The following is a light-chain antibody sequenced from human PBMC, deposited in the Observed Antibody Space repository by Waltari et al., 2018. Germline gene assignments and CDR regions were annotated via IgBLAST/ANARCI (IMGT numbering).Light chain of an antibody. CDR3: CSYAGSYTYV. CDR1: SGDVGSYAS. Sequence: QSALTQPRSVSGSPGQSVTVPCSGTSGDVGSYASLSWYQKYPVKAPKVVIYDVTKRPSGIPDRFSGSKSGNTASLTISGLQADDEADYYCCSYAGSYTYVFGSGTTVTVL. V-gene: IGLV2-11*01. CDR2: DVT. J-gene: IGLJ1*01.